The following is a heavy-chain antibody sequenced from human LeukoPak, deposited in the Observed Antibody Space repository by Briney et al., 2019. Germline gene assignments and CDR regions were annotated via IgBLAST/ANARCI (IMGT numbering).Heavy chain of an antibody. CDR3: AKGGSGWSYLDY. V-gene: IGHV3-23*01. J-gene: IGHJ4*02. CDR1: GFTFSSYG. Sequence: GGSLRLSCAASGFTFSSYGMHWVRQAPGKGLEWVLGISGVDGKTYYADSVKGRFTISSDSSKNTLYLQMNSLRAEDTAVYYCAKGGSGWSYLDYWGQGALVTVSS. D-gene: IGHD6-19*01. CDR2: ISGVDGKT.